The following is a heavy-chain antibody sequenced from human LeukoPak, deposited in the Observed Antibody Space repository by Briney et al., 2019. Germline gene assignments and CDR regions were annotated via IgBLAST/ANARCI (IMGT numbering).Heavy chain of an antibody. CDR1: GGSISSNF. Sequence: PSETLSLTCTVSGGSISSNFWSWIRQPPGKGLEWIGYIYYSGTTSYNASLKSRVTMSVDTSKNQFSLRLSSVTAADTAVYYCARENDRYGRIDYWGQGTQVTVSS. D-gene: IGHD5-18*01. CDR2: IYYSGTT. V-gene: IGHV4-59*01. J-gene: IGHJ4*02. CDR3: ARENDRYGRIDY.